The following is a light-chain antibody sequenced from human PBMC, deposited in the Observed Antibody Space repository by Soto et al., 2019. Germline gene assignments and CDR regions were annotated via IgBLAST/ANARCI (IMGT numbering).Light chain of an antibody. CDR2: SNN. V-gene: IGLV1-44*01. CDR3: AAWDDSLNGHVV. CDR1: SSNIGSNT. J-gene: IGLJ2*01. Sequence: QSVLTQPPSASGTPGQRVTISCSGSSSNIGSNTVHWYQQLPGTAPKLLIYSNNQRPSGVPDRFSGSKSGTSASLAISGLQSEDEADYYCAAWDDSLNGHVVFGGGTKVTVL.